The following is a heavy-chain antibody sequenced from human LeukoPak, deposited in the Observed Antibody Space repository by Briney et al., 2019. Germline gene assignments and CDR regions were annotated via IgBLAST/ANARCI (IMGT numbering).Heavy chain of an antibody. D-gene: IGHD3-16*01. CDR3: AKSRLESSPFDY. CDR1: GFTFSNYA. J-gene: IGHJ4*02. V-gene: IGHV3-30-3*02. Sequence: GGSLRLSCAASGFTFSNYALHWVRQAPGKGLEWLAFISYDGNVRYYADSVKGRFTVSRDDSKITLYLQMNSLRAEDTAVYYCAKSRLESSPFDYWGQGTLVTVSS. CDR2: ISYDGNVR.